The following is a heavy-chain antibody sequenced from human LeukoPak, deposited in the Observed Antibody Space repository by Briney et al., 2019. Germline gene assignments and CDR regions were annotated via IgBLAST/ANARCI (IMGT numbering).Heavy chain of an antibody. D-gene: IGHD2-2*01. Sequence: GRSLRLSCVASGFTFRNYAMHWVRQAPGKGLEWVTLISYDGNNKYYADSVEGRFTISRDNSKNTLYLQMNSLRAEDTAVYYCAKDFLTGVVPAAPYFDYWGQGTLVTVSS. J-gene: IGHJ4*02. CDR3: AKDFLTGVVPAAPYFDY. V-gene: IGHV3-30-3*01. CDR1: GFTFRNYA. CDR2: ISYDGNNK.